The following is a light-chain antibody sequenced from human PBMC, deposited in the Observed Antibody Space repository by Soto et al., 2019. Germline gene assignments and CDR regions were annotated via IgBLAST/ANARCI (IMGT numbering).Light chain of an antibody. J-gene: IGKJ5*01. Sequence: EIVMTQSPATLSVSPGYRATLSCRASQSVNSNLAWYQQKPGQAPRPLIYDASTRATGIPARFSGSGSGTEFTLTIGSLQSEDFAVYYCQQHKNWPITFGQGTRLEI. CDR1: QSVNSN. CDR3: QQHKNWPIT. CDR2: DAS. V-gene: IGKV3-15*01.